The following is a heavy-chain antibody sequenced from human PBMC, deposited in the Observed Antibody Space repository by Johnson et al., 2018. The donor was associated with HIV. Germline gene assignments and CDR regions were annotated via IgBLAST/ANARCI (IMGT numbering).Heavy chain of an antibody. V-gene: IGHV3-15*01. CDR2: IKSKTDGGTT. D-gene: IGHD4-23*01. J-gene: IGHJ3*02. CDR1: GFTFSNAW. Sequence: VQLVESGGGLVQPGGSLRLSCAASGFTFSNAWMSWVRQAPGKGLEWVGRIKSKTDGGTTDYAAHVKGRFTISRDDSKNTLYLQMNSLQTEETAVYYCAKAGNGDAFDIWGQGTMVTVSS. CDR3: AKAGNGDAFDI.